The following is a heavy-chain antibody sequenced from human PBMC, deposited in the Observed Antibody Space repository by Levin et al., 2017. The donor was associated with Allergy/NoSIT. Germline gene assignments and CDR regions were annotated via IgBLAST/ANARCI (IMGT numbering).Heavy chain of an antibody. Sequence: GGSLRLSCAASGFTFSSYSMNWVRQAPGKGLEWVSSIGSSSSYIYYADSVKGRFTISRDNAKNSLYLQMNSLRAEDTAVYYCATLLGSMGGQGTLVTVSS. CDR1: GFTFSSYS. CDR2: IGSSSSYI. J-gene: IGHJ4*02. V-gene: IGHV3-21*01. CDR3: ATLLGSM. D-gene: IGHD2/OR15-2a*01.